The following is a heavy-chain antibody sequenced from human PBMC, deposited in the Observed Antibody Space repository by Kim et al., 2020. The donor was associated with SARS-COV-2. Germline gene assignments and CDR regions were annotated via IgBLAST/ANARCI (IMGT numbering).Heavy chain of an antibody. CDR2: ISGSGGST. CDR3: ANPTSRGSYLDY. CDR1: GFTFSSYA. J-gene: IGHJ4*02. Sequence: GGSLRLSCAASGFTFSSYAMSWVRQAPGKGLEWVSAISGSGGSTYYADSVKGRFTISRDNSKNTLYLQMNSLRAEDTAVYYCANPTSRGSYLDYWGQGTLVTVSS. V-gene: IGHV3-23*01. D-gene: IGHD3-16*01.